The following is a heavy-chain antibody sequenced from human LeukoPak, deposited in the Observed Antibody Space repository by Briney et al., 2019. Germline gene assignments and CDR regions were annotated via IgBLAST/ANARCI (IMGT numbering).Heavy chain of an antibody. CDR1: GFTFSSYG. D-gene: IGHD6-6*01. J-gene: IGHJ4*02. Sequence: GGSPRLSCAASGFTFSSYGMHWVRQAPGKGLEWVAVIWFDGSNKYYADSVKGRFTISRDNSKNTLYLQMNSLRAEDTAVYYCAREGYSTSAFDYWGQGTLVTVSS. CDR3: AREGYSTSAFDY. CDR2: IWFDGSNK. V-gene: IGHV3-33*01.